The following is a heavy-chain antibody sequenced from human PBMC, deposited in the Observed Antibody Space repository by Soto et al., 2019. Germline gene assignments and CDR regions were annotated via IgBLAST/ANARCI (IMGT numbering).Heavy chain of an antibody. V-gene: IGHV3-7*03. CDR2: IRQDGGAQ. Sequence: EEQLVESGGGLAQPGGSWRLSCVASGFTLTRNWMSWFRQAQGKGVEWVANIRQDGGAQYYVDSVKGRFTISRDNAKNSVYLQMDSLRVEDTAVYYCVRGGHGSGSYLGSSWGQGILVTVSS. CDR1: GFTLTRNW. CDR3: VRGGHGSGSYLGSS. J-gene: IGHJ5*02. D-gene: IGHD3-10*01.